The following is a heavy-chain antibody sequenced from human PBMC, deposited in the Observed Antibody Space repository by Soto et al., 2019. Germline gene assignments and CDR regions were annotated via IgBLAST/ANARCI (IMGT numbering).Heavy chain of an antibody. CDR1: GFTFNNYD. D-gene: IGHD3-16*01. CDR3: ARGGPNWDYYFYGMDV. J-gene: IGHJ6*02. CDR2: IGTVVDT. V-gene: IGHV3-13*04. Sequence: GGSLRLSCAASGFTFNNYDMHWVRQATGKGLEWVSGIGTVVDTYYPDSVKGRFTISRENAKNSLYLQMNSLRARDTAFYYCARGGPNWDYYFYGMDVWGQGTTVTVSS.